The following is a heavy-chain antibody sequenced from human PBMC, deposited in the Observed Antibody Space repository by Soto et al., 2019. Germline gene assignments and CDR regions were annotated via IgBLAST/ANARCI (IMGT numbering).Heavy chain of an antibody. CDR3: ARDLPQRITICGVVRGYYYYGMDV. J-gene: IGHJ6*01. CDR2: IIPIFGTA. CDR1: GGTFSSYA. V-gene: IGHV1-69*13. Sequence: SVKVSCKASGGTFSSYAISWVRQAPGQGLEWMGGIIPIFGTANYAQKFQGRVTITADESTSTAYMELSSLRSEDTAVYYCARDLPQRITICGVVRGYYYYGMDVWGQGTTVTVSS. D-gene: IGHD3-3*01.